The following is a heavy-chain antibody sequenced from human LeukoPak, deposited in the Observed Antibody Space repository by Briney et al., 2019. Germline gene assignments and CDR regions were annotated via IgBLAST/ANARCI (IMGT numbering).Heavy chain of an antibody. J-gene: IGHJ5*02. V-gene: IGHV3-23*01. CDR1: GFTFSSYA. CDR2: ISGSGGST. CDR3: AKDPYSNYPGRWFDP. Sequence: GGSLRLSCAASGFTFSSYAMSWVRQTPGKGLEWVSAISGSGGSTYYADSVKGRFTISRDNSKNTLYLQMNSLRAEDTAVYYCAKDPYSNYPGRWFDPWGQGTLVTVSS. D-gene: IGHD4-11*01.